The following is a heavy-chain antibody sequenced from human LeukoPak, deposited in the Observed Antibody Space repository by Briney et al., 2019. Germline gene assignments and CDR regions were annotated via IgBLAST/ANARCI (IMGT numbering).Heavy chain of an antibody. D-gene: IGHD2-2*01. J-gene: IGHJ6*02. CDR3: ARGYCSSTSCYMDV. CDR1: GHTSTTYA. Sequence: GASVEVSCKASGHTSTTYAIHWVRQAPGQGLEWMGWINAGNGNIKYSQKLQGRVTIIGDTSASTAYMELSSLRSEDTAVYYCARGYCSSTSCYMDVWGQGTTVT. V-gene: IGHV1-3*01. CDR2: INAGNGNI.